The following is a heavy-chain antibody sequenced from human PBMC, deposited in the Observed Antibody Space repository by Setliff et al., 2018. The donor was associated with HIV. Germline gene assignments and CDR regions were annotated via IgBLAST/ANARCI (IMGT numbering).Heavy chain of an antibody. CDR2: INSKSGDT. J-gene: IGHJ4*02. CDR3: VRDPRFGGYAQAFDF. D-gene: IGHD2-15*01. CDR1: GYTFTYLF. Sequence: ASVKVSCKASGYTFTYLFIHWVRLAPGRGLEWMGVINSKSGDTNYAQKFQGRVTMTRDTSISTAYMELDRLGSDDTAVYYCVRDPRFGGYAQAFDFWGQGSLVTVSS. V-gene: IGHV1-2*02.